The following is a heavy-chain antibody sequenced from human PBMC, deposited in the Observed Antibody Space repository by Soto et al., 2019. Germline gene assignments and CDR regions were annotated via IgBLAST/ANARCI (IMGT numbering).Heavy chain of an antibody. CDR3: ARSVDGHFDY. J-gene: IGHJ4*02. D-gene: IGHD6-19*01. CDR1: GFRFSIYS. V-gene: IGHV3-48*02. CDR2: ITSDTKTI. Sequence: EVQLVESGGALVQRGGSLTLSCAASGFRFSIYSMNWVRQAPGKGLEWSAYITSDTKTIKYAESVKVRFTISRDNAKNSVYLQMDNLSDEDTAVYYCARSVDGHFDYWVQGTVVTVSS.